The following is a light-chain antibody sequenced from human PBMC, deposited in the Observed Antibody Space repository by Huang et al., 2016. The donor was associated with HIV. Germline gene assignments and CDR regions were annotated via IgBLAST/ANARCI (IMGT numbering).Light chain of an antibody. CDR2: GAF. CDR1: QSVSSSY. J-gene: IGKJ2*01. Sequence: EIVLTQSPDTLSLSPGERATLSCRASQSVSSSYLAWYQQKPGQAPRLLIYGAFSRATDIPDRFSGSGSGTDFTLTISRLEPEDFAVYYCQQYGSSPPYTFGQGTKLEIK. CDR3: QQYGSSPPYT. V-gene: IGKV3-20*01.